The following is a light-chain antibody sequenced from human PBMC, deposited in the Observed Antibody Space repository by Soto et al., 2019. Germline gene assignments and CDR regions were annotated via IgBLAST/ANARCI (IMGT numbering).Light chain of an antibody. V-gene: IGLV1-44*01. CDR2: SNN. Sequence: QSVLTQPPSASGTPGQRVTISCSGSSSNIGSNTVNWYQQLPGTAPKLLIYSNNQRPSVVPDRFSGSKSGTSASLAISGLQSEDEADYYCAAWEDSLKGRVFVGGTKLTVL. CDR1: SSNIGSNT. CDR3: AAWEDSLKGRV. J-gene: IGLJ2*01.